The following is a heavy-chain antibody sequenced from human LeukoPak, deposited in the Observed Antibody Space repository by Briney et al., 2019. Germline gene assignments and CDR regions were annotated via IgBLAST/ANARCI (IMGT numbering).Heavy chain of an antibody. J-gene: IGHJ6*02. Sequence: ASVTVSCKASGYTFTSYGISWVRQAPGQGLEWMGWISAYNGNTNYAQKLQGRVTMTTDTSTSTAYMELRSLRSDDTDVYYCARDMKLVHYYYYGMDVWGQGTTVTVS. D-gene: IGHD6-13*01. CDR1: GYTFTSYG. CDR2: ISAYNGNT. V-gene: IGHV1-18*01. CDR3: ARDMKLVHYYYYGMDV.